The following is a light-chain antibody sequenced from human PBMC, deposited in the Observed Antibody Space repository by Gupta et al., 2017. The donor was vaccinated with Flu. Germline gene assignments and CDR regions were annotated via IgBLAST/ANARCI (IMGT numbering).Light chain of an antibody. V-gene: IGKV1-5*03. CDR2: KTS. J-gene: IGKJ1*01. Sequence: VGDRVTITGRASQNISPYLAWYQQKPGKAPKLLIYKTSSLESGVPSRFSGSGSGTEFTLTISSLQPDDFATYYCQQYISMGTFGQGTKVEI. CDR1: QNISPY. CDR3: QQYISMGT.